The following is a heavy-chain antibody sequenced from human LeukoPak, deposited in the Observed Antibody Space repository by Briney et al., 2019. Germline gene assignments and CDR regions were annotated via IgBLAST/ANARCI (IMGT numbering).Heavy chain of an antibody. CDR1: GFTFSSYS. D-gene: IGHD3-10*01. CDR2: ISSSSSYI. CDR3: ARVGTWLQSGGVFDY. Sequence: PGGSLRLSCAASGFTFSSYSMNWVRQAPGKGLEWVSSISSSSSYIYYADSVKGRFTVSRDAANNSLHLQMNSLRDADTAVYFCARVGTWLQSGGVFDYWGQGTLVTVSS. V-gene: IGHV3-21*01. J-gene: IGHJ4*02.